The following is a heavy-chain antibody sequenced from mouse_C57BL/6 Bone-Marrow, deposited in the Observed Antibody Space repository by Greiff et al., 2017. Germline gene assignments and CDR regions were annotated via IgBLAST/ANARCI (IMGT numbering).Heavy chain of an antibody. D-gene: IGHD1-1*01. Sequence: LQESGPELVKPGASVKISCKASGYAFSSSWMNWVKQRPGKGLEWIGRIYPGDGDTNYNGKFKGKATLTADKSSSTAYMQLSSLTSEDSAVYFCARWGNYGSSYRFAYWGQGTLVTVSA. V-gene: IGHV1-82*01. CDR1: GYAFSSSW. CDR2: IYPGDGDT. J-gene: IGHJ3*01. CDR3: ARWGNYGSSYRFAY.